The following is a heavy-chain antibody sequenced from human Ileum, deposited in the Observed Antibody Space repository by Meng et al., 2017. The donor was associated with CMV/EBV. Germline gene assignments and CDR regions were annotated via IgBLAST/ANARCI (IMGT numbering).Heavy chain of an antibody. CDR3: AREDTAMDYYFDY. CDR1: GYAITNTDY. CDR2: IYYSGNT. D-gene: IGHD5-18*01. Sequence: SETLSLTCSIFGYAITNTDYWGWVRQPPGKGLEWIGSIYYSGNTDYNPSLKSRVTMSIDTSKNQFSLKVTSVTAADTAVYFCAREDTAMDYYFDYWGQGTLVTVSS. J-gene: IGHJ4*02. V-gene: IGHV4-38-2*02.